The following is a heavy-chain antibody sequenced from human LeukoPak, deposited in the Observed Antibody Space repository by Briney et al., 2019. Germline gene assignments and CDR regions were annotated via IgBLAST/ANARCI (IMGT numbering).Heavy chain of an antibody. Sequence: PGGSLRLSCAASGFTFSSYGMHWVRQAPGKGLEWVAFIRYDGSSNYYADSVKGRFTISRDNSKNKLYLQMNSLRPEDTAVYYCASERDYGDSNSFVMWGQGTMVTVSS. CDR3: ASERDYGDSNSFVM. CDR2: IRYDGSSN. J-gene: IGHJ3*02. D-gene: IGHD4-17*01. CDR1: GFTFSSYG. V-gene: IGHV3-30*02.